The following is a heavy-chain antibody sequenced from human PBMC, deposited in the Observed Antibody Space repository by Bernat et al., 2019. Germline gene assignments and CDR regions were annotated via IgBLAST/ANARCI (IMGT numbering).Heavy chain of an antibody. CDR2: ISGSGGST. D-gene: IGHD1-1*01. CDR3: AKDSGGATGSYYYGMDV. V-gene: IGHV3-23*01. J-gene: IGHJ6*04. Sequence: EVQLLESGGGLVQPGGSLRLSCAASGFTFSSYAMSWVRQAPGKGLEWVSAISGSGGSTYYADSVKGRFTISRANAKNTLYRQMNSLRAEDTAVYYCAKDSGGATGSYYYGMDVWGKGTTVTVSS. CDR1: GFTFSSYA.